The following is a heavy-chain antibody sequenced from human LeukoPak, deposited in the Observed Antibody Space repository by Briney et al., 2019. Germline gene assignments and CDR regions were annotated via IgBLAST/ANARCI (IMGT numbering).Heavy chain of an antibody. J-gene: IGHJ3*02. Sequence: SETLSLTCTVSGGSISSSSYYWGWIRQPPGKGLEWSGSIYYSGSTYYNPSLMSRVTISVDTSKKQLSLKLISVTAADTAVFYCARGATIFGLVITDAFDIWGQGTMVTVSS. CDR1: GGSISSSSYY. CDR3: ARGATIFGLVITDAFDI. V-gene: IGHV4-39*07. CDR2: IYYSGST. D-gene: IGHD3/OR15-3a*01.